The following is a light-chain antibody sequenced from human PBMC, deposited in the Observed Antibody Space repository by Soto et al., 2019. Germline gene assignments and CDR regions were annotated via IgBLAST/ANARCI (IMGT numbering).Light chain of an antibody. CDR3: QQYNSYSGT. CDR2: AAS. CDR1: QSIGSY. V-gene: IGKV1-39*01. J-gene: IGKJ1*01. Sequence: DIQMTQSPSSLSASVGDRVTITCRASQSIGSYLHWYQQKPGKAPKLLIYAASSLQSGVPSRFSGSGSGTEFTLTISRLQPDDFAGYYCQQYNSYSGTFGQGTKVEIK.